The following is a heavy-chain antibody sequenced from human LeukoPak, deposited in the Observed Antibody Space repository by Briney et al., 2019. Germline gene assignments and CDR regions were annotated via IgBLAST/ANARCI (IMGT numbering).Heavy chain of an antibody. V-gene: IGHV1-2*02. CDR2: INPNSGGT. Sequence: GASVKVSCKASGYTFTSYYMHWVRQAPGQGLEWMGWINPNSGGTNYAQKFQGRVTMTRDTSISTAYMELSRLRSDDTAVYYCARRRAVDYYDSSGYYYFDYWGQGTLVTVSS. CDR3: ARRRAVDYYDSSGYYYFDY. CDR1: GYTFTSYY. J-gene: IGHJ4*02. D-gene: IGHD3-22*01.